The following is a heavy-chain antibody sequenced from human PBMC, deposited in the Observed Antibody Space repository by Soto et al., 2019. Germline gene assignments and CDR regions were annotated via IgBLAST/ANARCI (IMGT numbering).Heavy chain of an antibody. J-gene: IGHJ4*02. V-gene: IGHV4-59*01. CDR2: IYYSGST. D-gene: IGHD4-17*01. CDR3: ARVLYGDFTLDY. CDR1: GGSISSYH. Sequence: SETLSLTCTVSGGSISSYHWSWIRQPPGKGLEWIGYIYYSGSTNYNPSLKSRVTISVDTSKNQFSLKLSSVTAADTAVYYCARVLYGDFTLDYWGQGTLVTVSS.